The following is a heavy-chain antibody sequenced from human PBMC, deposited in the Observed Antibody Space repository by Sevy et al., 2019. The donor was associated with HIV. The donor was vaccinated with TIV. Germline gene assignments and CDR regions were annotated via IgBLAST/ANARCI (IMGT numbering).Heavy chain of an antibody. V-gene: IGHV3-9*01. D-gene: IGHD6-19*01. Sequence: GGSLRLSCVASGFTFDDYAMHWDRQAPGKGPEWVSGSSWNSGSIGYAESVKGRFTISRDNAKNSLYLQMNSLRVEDTALYYCAKGIGYSNDWYSWFDSWGQGTLVTVSS. CDR2: SSWNSGSI. CDR1: GFTFDDYA. J-gene: IGHJ5*01. CDR3: AKGIGYSNDWYSWFDS.